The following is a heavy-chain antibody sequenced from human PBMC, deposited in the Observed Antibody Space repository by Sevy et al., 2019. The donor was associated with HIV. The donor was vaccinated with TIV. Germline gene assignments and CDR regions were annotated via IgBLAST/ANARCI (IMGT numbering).Heavy chain of an antibody. D-gene: IGHD2-8*01. CDR3: ARGNGFNHY. J-gene: IGHJ4*02. V-gene: IGHV4-59*01. CDR2: IHHSGIT. Sequence: SETLSLTCTVSGLSISSFYWSWIRQTPGKGLEWIAYIHHSGITNYNPTLQSRVTISVDTSKSQFSLRLSAVTAADTAVYYAARGNGFNHYWGQGILVTVSS. CDR1: GLSISSFY.